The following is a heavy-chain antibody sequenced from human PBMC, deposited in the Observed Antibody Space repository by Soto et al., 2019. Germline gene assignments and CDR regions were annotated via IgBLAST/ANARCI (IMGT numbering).Heavy chain of an antibody. J-gene: IGHJ3*02. Sequence: GGSLRLSCAASGFTFSSYSMNWVRQAPGKGLEWVSSISSSSSYIYYADSVKGRFTISRDNAKNSLYLQMNSLRAEDTAVYYCARAANWVDAFDIWGQGTIVTVSS. CDR1: GFTFSSYS. CDR3: ARAANWVDAFDI. CDR2: ISSSSSYI. V-gene: IGHV3-21*01. D-gene: IGHD7-27*01.